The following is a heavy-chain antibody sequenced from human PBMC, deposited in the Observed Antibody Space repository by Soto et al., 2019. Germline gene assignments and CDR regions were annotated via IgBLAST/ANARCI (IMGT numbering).Heavy chain of an antibody. J-gene: IGHJ6*02. D-gene: IGHD5-18*01. CDR1: GFTFSSYG. Sequence: GGSLRLSCAASGFTFSSYGMHWVRQAPGKGLEWVAIISYDGSNKYYADSVKGRFTISRDISKNTLYLQMNSLRADDTGVFYCAKARGYNYDSAMDVWGQGTTVTVSS. CDR3: AKARGYNYDSAMDV. CDR2: ISYDGSNK. V-gene: IGHV3-30*18.